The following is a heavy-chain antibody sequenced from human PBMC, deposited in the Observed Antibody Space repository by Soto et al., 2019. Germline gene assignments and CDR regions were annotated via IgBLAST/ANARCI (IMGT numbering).Heavy chain of an antibody. CDR1: GFTFSSYE. CDR3: ARDTTSRMYYYDSSGSGDFDY. CDR2: ISSSGSTI. V-gene: IGHV3-48*03. J-gene: IGHJ4*02. Sequence: GGSLRLACAASGFTFSSYEMNWVRQAPGKGLEWVSYISSSGSTIYYADSVEGRFTISRDNAKNSLYLQMNSLRAEDTAVYYCARDTTSRMYYYDSSGSGDFDYWGQGTLVTVSS. D-gene: IGHD3-22*01.